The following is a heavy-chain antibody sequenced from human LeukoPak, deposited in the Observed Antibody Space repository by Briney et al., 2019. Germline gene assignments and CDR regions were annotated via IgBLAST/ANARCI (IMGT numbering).Heavy chain of an antibody. V-gene: IGHV3-15*01. J-gene: IGHJ4*02. CDR2: IKSKSDGGTT. D-gene: IGHD2-2*01. Sequence: PGGSLRLSCAASGFTFTEAWMTWVRQAPGKGLEWVGRIKSKSDGGTTGYAAPVKGRFTISRDDSKNTVYLQMDSLKTEDTAVYYCTTDTDYTSCCYIWGQGTLVTVSS. CDR1: GFTFTEAW. CDR3: TTDTDYTSCCYI.